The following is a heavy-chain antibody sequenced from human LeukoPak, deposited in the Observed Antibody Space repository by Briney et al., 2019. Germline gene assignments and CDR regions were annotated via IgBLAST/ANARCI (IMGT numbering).Heavy chain of an antibody. CDR3: ARSDYGDYALRY. Sequence: SETLSLTCTVSGYSISSGYYWGWIRQPPGKGLEWIGGIYHSGSTYYNPSLKSRVTISVDTSKNQFSLKLSSVTAADTAVYYCARSDYGDYALRYWGQGTLVTVSS. CDR1: GYSISSGYY. J-gene: IGHJ4*02. V-gene: IGHV4-38-2*02. D-gene: IGHD4-17*01. CDR2: IYHSGST.